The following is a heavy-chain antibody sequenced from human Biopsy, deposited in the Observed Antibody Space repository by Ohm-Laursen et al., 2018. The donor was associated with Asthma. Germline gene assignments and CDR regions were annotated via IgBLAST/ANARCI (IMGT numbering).Heavy chain of an antibody. CDR3: VRAVRNEQWLAPFDY. J-gene: IGHJ4*02. V-gene: IGHV4-59*01. Sequence: TLSLTCRVYGGSISSFYWSWIRQSPEKGLEWMGYVYWTGCTNYNPSLKSRITMSVDTSKNRMFLELTSVTAADTAIYYCVRAVRNEQWLAPFDYWGQGKPVTVSS. CDR1: GGSISSFY. D-gene: IGHD6-19*01. CDR2: VYWTGCT.